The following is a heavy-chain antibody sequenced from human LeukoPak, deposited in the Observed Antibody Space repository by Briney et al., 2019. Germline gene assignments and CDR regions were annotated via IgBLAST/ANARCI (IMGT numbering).Heavy chain of an antibody. CDR1: GGSISSYY. J-gene: IGHJ4*02. CDR3: ARVRETYYDYVWGSYRSPEYYSDY. V-gene: IGHV4-59*01. Sequence: SETLSLTCTVSGGSISSYYWSWIRQPPGKGLEWIGYIYYSGSTNYNPSLKSRVTISVDTSKNQFSLKLSSVTAADTAVYYCARVRETYYDYVWGSYRSPEYYSDYWGQGTLVTVSS. CDR2: IYYSGST. D-gene: IGHD3-16*02.